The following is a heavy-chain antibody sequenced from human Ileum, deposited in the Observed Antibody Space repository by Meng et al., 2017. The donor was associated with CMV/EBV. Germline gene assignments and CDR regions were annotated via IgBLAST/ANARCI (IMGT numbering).Heavy chain of an antibody. CDR1: FSHHF. D-gene: IGHD5-24*01. V-gene: IGHV1-2*02. J-gene: IGHJ6*02. CDR2: INPTTGAT. CDR3: ARDRATIEPAWFYSGMDV. Sequence: FSHHFIHWVRQAPGQGLEWMGWINPTTGATSYAQKFQARVAMTRDTSINTAYMQLGWLTSDDTAIYYCARDRATIEPAWFYSGMDVWGQGTTVTVSS.